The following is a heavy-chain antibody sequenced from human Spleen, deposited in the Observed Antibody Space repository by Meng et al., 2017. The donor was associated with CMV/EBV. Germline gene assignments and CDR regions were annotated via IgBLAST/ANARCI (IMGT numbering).Heavy chain of an antibody. V-gene: IGHV4-34*01. CDR1: GGSFSGYY. CDR2: INHSGST. CDR3: ARGATYYYDSSGYQGYFDY. D-gene: IGHD3-22*01. Sequence: SETLSLTCAVYGGSFSGYYWSWIRQPPGKGLEWIGEINHSGSTNYNPSLKSRVTISVDTSKNQFSLKLSSVTAADTAVYYCARGATYYYDSSGYQGYFDYWGQGTLVTVS. J-gene: IGHJ4*02.